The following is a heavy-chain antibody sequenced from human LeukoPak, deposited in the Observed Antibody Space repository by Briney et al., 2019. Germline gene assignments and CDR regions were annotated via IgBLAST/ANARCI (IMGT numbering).Heavy chain of an antibody. CDR2: IKFDGIET. J-gene: IGHJ4*02. Sequence: GGSLRLSCAASGFTVSSNYMSWVRQAPGKGLVWVSRIKFDGIETNYADSVTGRFTISRDNAKNTLYLQMTSLRAEDTALYYCATGGTYWSTWTGHWGQGTLVTVSS. CDR1: GFTVSSNY. V-gene: IGHV3-74*01. D-gene: IGHD3-10*01. CDR3: ATGGTYWSTWTGH.